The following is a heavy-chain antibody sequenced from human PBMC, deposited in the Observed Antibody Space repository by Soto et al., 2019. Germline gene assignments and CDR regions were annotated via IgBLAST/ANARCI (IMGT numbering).Heavy chain of an antibody. J-gene: IGHJ5*02. CDR1: GYTFTSYG. CDR2: INAANGDT. Sequence: ASVKVSCKASGYTFTSYGIHWVRQAPGQRLEWMGWINAANGDTKYSPKFQGRVTITRDTSASTAYMELSSLRSEDTAVYYCVRRHVSATGIDWFDPWGHGPLVTVSS. CDR3: VRRHVSATGIDWFDP. D-gene: IGHD6-13*01. V-gene: IGHV1-3*01.